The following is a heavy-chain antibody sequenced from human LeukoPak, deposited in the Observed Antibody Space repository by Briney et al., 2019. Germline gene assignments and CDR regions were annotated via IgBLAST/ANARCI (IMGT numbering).Heavy chain of an antibody. J-gene: IGHJ4*02. CDR2: IIPIFGTA. V-gene: IGHV1-69*05. Sequence: ASVKVSCKASGGTFSSYAISWVRQAPGQGLEWMGRIIPIFGTASYAQKFRGRVTITTDESTSTAYMELSSLRSEDTAVYYCARATLGYCSGGSCYGTFDYWGQGTLVTVSS. CDR3: ARATLGYCSGGSCYGTFDY. CDR1: GGTFSSYA. D-gene: IGHD2-15*01.